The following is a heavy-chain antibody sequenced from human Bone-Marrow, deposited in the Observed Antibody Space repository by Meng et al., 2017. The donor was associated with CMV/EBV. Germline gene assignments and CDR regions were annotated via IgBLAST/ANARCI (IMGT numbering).Heavy chain of an antibody. Sequence: TCAVTGGSVSSEGYYWGWIRQHPGKGVGWNGDIYDSKSAYYNPSLKSRVTISVDTSKNQFSLKLSSVTAADTAVYYGAREGDGLDYWGQGTLVTVSS. CDR3: AREGDGLDY. V-gene: IGHV4-31*11. CDR2: IYDSKSA. CDR1: GGSVSSEGYY. J-gene: IGHJ4*02. D-gene: IGHD3/OR15-3a*01.